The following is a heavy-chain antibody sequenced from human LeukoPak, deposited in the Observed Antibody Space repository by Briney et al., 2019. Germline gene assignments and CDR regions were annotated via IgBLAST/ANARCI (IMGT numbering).Heavy chain of an antibody. CDR1: RFTFSSYW. CDR3: ERGGGLRYFDWLSNGIDY. J-gene: IGHJ4*02. Sequence: PGGSLRLSCAASRFTFSSYWMSWVRQAPGKGLEWVANIKQDGSEKYYVDSVKGRFTISRDNAKNSLYLQMNSLRAEDTAVYYCERGGGLRYFDWLSNGIDYWGQGTLVTVSS. CDR2: IKQDGSEK. D-gene: IGHD3-9*01. V-gene: IGHV3-7*01.